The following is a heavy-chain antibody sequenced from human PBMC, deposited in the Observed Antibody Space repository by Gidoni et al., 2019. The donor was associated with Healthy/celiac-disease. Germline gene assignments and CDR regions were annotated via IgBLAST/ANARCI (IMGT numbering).Heavy chain of an antibody. CDR2: ISSSGSTI. CDR1: GFTFSDYY. CDR3: ARDDITIFGVVIRVSYGMDV. Sequence: QVQLVESGGGLVKPGGSLSLSCAASGFTFSDYYMSWIRQAPGKGLEWVSYISSSGSTIYYADSVKGRFTISRDNAKNSLYLQMNSLRAEDTAVYYCARDDITIFGVVIRVSYGMDVWGQGTTVTVSS. J-gene: IGHJ6*02. V-gene: IGHV3-11*01. D-gene: IGHD3-3*01.